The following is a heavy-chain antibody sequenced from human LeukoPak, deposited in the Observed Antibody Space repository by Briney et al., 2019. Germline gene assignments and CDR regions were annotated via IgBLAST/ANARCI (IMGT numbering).Heavy chain of an antibody. V-gene: IGHV1-69*13. D-gene: IGHD3-10*01. CDR2: IIPIFGTA. J-gene: IGHJ6*03. CDR1: GGTFSSYA. Sequence: ASVKVSCKASGGTFSSYAISWVRQAPGQGLEWMGGIIPIFGTANYAQKFQGRVTITADESTSTAYMELSSLRSEDTAVYYCARVDLIGDAYYYYYMDVWGKGTTVTVSS. CDR3: ARVDLIGDAYYYYYMDV.